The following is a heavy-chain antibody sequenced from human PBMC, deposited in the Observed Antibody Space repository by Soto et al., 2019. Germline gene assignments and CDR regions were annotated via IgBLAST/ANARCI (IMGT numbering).Heavy chain of an antibody. D-gene: IGHD2-15*01. CDR3: AKEDCSGGSCYSWGWFDP. CDR2: ISGSGGST. J-gene: IGHJ5*02. Sequence: EVQLLESGGGLVQPGGSLRLSCAASGFTFSSYAMSWVRQAPGKGLEWVSAISGSGGSTYYADSVKGRFTISRDNSKNTLYLQMNSLRAEDTAVYYCAKEDCSGGSCYSWGWFDPWGQGTLVTVSS. CDR1: GFTFSSYA. V-gene: IGHV3-23*01.